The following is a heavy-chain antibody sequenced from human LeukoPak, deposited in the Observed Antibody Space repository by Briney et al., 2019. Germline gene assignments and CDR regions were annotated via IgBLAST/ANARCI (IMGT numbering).Heavy chain of an antibody. CDR3: ARVSCSSTSCYYFDY. CDR2: IYYSGST. Sequence: SETLSLTCTVSGGSISSSTYYWGWIRQPPGKGLEWIGSIYYSGSTYYNPSLKSRVTITLDTSKNQFSLKLSSVTAADTAVYYCARVSCSSTSCYYFDYWGQGTLVTVSS. J-gene: IGHJ4*02. CDR1: GGSISSSTYY. V-gene: IGHV4-39*07. D-gene: IGHD2-2*01.